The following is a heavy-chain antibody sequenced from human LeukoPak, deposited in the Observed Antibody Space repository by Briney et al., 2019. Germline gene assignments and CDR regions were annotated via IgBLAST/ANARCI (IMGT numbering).Heavy chain of an antibody. CDR1: GGSISSYY. J-gene: IGHJ4*02. CDR2: IYYSGST. CDR3: ARHKSTWSFDSSGYFDY. V-gene: IGHV4-59*08. D-gene: IGHD3-22*01. Sequence: SETLSLTCTVSGGSISSYYWSWIRQPPGKGLEWIWYIYYSGSTNYNPSLKSRVTISVDTSKNQFSLKLSSVTAADTAVYYCARHKSTWSFDSSGYFDYWGQGTLVTVSS.